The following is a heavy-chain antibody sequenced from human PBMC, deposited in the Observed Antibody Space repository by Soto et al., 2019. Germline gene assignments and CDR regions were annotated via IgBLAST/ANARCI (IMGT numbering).Heavy chain of an antibody. CDR3: ARDQGDGSGYYLYYFDY. J-gene: IGHJ4*02. V-gene: IGHV1-69*19. D-gene: IGHD3-22*01. CDR1: GGTFSSYA. Sequence: QVQLVQSGAEVKKPGSSVKVSCKASGGTFSSYAISWVRQAPGQGLEWVGGIIPIFGTANYAQKFQGRVTITADESTSPAYMGRSSLRSEDTAVYYCARDQGDGSGYYLYYFDYWGQGTLVTVSS. CDR2: IIPIFGTA.